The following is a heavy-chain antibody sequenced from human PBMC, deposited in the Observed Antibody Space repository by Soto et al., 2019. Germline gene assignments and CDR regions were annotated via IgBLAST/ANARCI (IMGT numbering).Heavy chain of an antibody. CDR1: GFTFTTYY. D-gene: IGHD3-22*01. V-gene: IGHV1-46*01. CDR3: ARVPYDTLGYYAF. CDR2: IDPSGGST. Sequence: QVRLVQSGAEVKKPGASVSISCKTSGFTFTTYYIHWVRQAPGQGLEWMGMIDPSGGSTTYAQKCQGRIIKTSDMSTSTVYMELSSLRSEDTAVYYCARVPYDTLGYYAFWGQGTLVTVSS. J-gene: IGHJ4*02.